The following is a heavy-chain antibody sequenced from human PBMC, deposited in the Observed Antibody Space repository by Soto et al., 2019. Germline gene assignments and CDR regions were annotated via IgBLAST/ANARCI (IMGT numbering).Heavy chain of an antibody. V-gene: IGHV1-69*04. D-gene: IGHD3-3*01. Sequence: SVKVSCKASGGTFSSYTISWVRQAPGQGLEWMGRIIPILGIANYAQKFQGRVTITADKSTSTAYMELSSLRSEDTAVYYCARDRLRFLEWLFPGWYYYYMDVWGKGTTVTVSS. CDR2: IIPILGIA. CDR3: ARDRLRFLEWLFPGWYYYYMDV. J-gene: IGHJ6*03. CDR1: GGTFSSYT.